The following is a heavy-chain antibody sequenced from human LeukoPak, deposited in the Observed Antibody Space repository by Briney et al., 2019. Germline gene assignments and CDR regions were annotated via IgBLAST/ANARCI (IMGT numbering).Heavy chain of an antibody. Sequence: GGSLRLSCAASGFTVSSNYMSWVRQAPGKGLEWVSVIYSGGSTYYADSVKGRFTISRDNSKNTLYLQMNSLRAEDTAVYYSASPEGYSSSWYYFDYWGQGTLVTVSS. CDR2: IYSGGST. CDR3: ASPEGYSSSWYYFDY. V-gene: IGHV3-66*02. D-gene: IGHD6-13*01. CDR1: GFTVSSNY. J-gene: IGHJ4*02.